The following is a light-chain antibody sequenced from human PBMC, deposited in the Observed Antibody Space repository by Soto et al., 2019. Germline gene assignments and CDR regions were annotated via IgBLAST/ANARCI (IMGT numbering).Light chain of an antibody. V-gene: IGLV2-23*01. CDR3: CSYAGSNV. CDR1: SSDVGSYNL. J-gene: IGLJ6*01. CDR2: EGS. Sequence: QSVLTQPASVSGSPGQSITISCTGTSSDVGSYNLVSWYQQHPGKAPKLMIYEGSKRPSGVSNRFSGSKSGNTASLTISGLQAEDEADYYCCSYAGSNVFDSGTQLTVL.